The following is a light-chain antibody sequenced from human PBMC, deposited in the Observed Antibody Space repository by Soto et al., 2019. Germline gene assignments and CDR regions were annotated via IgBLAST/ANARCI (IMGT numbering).Light chain of an antibody. CDR1: RSDIGDSNF. J-gene: IGLJ1*01. V-gene: IGLV2-14*01. CDR2: EVN. CDR3: ASFRSGTILV. Sequence: QSALTQPASVSVSAGQSVTISCTGPRSDIGDSNFISWYQHSPGKAPRLLIYEVNNRPSGVSRRFSGSKAGNTASLTISGLLDDDEADYFCASFRSGTILVFGSGTKVTVL.